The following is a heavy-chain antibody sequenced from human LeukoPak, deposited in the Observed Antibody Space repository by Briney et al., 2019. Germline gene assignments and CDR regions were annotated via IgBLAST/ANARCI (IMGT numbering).Heavy chain of an antibody. J-gene: IGHJ4*02. CDR1: GFAFDEHG. CDR3: ARAPITSPFYFDY. V-gene: IGHV3-20*04. Sequence: GGSLRLSCTASGFAFDEHGMSLVRQVPGKGLEWVSGINWSGGSTGYADPLRGRFTISSDNAKNCLYLQMDSLRAEDTALYYCARAPITSPFYFDYWGQGTLVTVSS. D-gene: IGHD2-2*01. CDR2: INWSGGST.